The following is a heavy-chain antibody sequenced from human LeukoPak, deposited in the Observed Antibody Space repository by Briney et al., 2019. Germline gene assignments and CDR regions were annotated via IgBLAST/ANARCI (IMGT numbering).Heavy chain of an antibody. CDR2: ISYDGSNK. CDR1: GFTFSSYA. CDR3: ATGPRAGLDY. J-gene: IGHJ4*02. Sequence: GRSLRLSCAASGFTFSSYALHWVRHAPGKGLEWVALISYDGSNKYYADSVKGRFTISRDNSKNTLYLQMNSLRAEDTAVYYCATGPRAGLDYWGQGTLVTVSS. D-gene: IGHD6-19*01. V-gene: IGHV3-30-3*01.